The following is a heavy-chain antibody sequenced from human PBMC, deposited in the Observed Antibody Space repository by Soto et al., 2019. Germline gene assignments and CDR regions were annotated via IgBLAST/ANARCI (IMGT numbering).Heavy chain of an antibody. D-gene: IGHD3-3*01. CDR2: INDDGSER. CDR3: AREFYGYYTYGPGDY. Sequence: GGSLRLSCEASGFMFGVYWMSWVRQTPGKGLEWVANINDDGSERNYVDSVKGRFTISRDTPNNLLFLQMNSLRDEDTAVYHCAREFYGYYTYGPGDYWGQGTLVTVSS. J-gene: IGHJ4*02. V-gene: IGHV3-7*01. CDR1: GFMFGVYW.